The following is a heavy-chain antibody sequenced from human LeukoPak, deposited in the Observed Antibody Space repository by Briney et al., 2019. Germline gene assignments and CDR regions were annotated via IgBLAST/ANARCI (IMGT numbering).Heavy chain of an antibody. CDR1: GFTFSSYA. CDR3: AKGPDYDFWSGYYSGREYFQH. CDR2: ISGSGGST. V-gene: IGHV3-23*01. J-gene: IGHJ1*01. D-gene: IGHD3-3*01. Sequence: GGSLRLSCAASGFTFSSYAMSWVRQALGKGLEWVSAISGSGGSTYYADSVKGRFTISRDNSKNTLYLQMNSLRAEDTAVYYCAKGPDYDFWSGYYSGREYFQHWGQGTLVTVSS.